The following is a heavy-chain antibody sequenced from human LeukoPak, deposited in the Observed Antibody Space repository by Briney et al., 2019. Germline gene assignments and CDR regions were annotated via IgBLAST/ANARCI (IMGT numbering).Heavy chain of an antibody. CDR3: ARGAVFQGNYDY. CDR2: ISGESKYI. D-gene: IGHD3-10*01. V-gene: IGHV3-21*01. Sequence: PGGSLRLSCAAAGFTFSSSSVNWVRQTPGKGLEWVSSISGESKYIYYADSVTGRFTISRDNAKNSLYLQMNSLRAEDTAVYYCARGAVFQGNYDYWGQGTLVTVSS. CDR1: GFTFSSSS. J-gene: IGHJ4*02.